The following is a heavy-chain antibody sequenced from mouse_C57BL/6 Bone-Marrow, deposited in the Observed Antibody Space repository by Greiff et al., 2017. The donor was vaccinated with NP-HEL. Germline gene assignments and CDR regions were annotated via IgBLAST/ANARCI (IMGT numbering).Heavy chain of an antibody. CDR2: ISDGGSYT. J-gene: IGHJ1*03. CDR3: AREDYYGSDWYFDV. CDR1: GFTFSSYA. D-gene: IGHD1-1*01. Sequence: EVMLVESGGGLVKPGGSLKLSCAASGFTFSSYAMSWVRQTPEKRLEWVATISDGGSYTYYPDNVKGRFTISRDNAKNNLYLQMSHLKSEDTAMYYCAREDYYGSDWYFDVWGTGTTVTVSS. V-gene: IGHV5-4*01.